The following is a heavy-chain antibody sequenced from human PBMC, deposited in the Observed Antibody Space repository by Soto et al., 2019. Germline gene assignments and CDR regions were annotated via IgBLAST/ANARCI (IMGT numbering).Heavy chain of an antibody. CDR1: GFTFSSYG. V-gene: IGHV3-30*18. CDR3: AKEGPIPKWYFDY. D-gene: IGHD1-26*01. J-gene: IGHJ4*02. CDR2: ISYDGKVA. Sequence: QVQLVESGGGVVQPGRSLRLSCAASGFTFSSYGMHWVRQAPGKGLEWVTVISYDGKVAYYADSVKGRFTSSRDNSKNTLYVQRNTLRTEDTGMYYCAKEGPIPKWYFDYWGQGTLVTVSS.